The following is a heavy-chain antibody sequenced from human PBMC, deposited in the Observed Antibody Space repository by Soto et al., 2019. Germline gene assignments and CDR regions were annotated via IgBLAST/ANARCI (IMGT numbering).Heavy chain of an antibody. Sequence: QVQLVQSGAEVKKPRASVKVSFKTSGYSFTSYGISWVRKAPGQGVEWMGWISAYNGNTNHAKKLQGRVTMTTDTSTSTAYMELRSLRSDDTAVFYCARDYACSGGSCYDGFDYWGQGTLVTVSS. J-gene: IGHJ4*02. CDR3: ARDYACSGGSCYDGFDY. D-gene: IGHD2-15*01. CDR1: GYSFTSYG. V-gene: IGHV1-18*01. CDR2: ISAYNGNT.